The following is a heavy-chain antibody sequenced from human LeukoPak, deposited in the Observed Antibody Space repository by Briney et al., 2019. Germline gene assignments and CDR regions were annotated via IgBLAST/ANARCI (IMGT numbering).Heavy chain of an antibody. CDR1: GFNLSDHY. CDR3: VREKVGATYFEY. CDR2: TRNKAKGYTT. V-gene: IGHV3-72*01. D-gene: IGHD1-26*01. J-gene: IGHJ4*02. Sequence: HSGGSLRLACAASGFNLSDHYMDWVRQAPGKGLEWVGRTRNKAKGYTTEYVASVKGRISISRDDSKNLLYLQMNSLKSEDTAVYYSVREKVGATYFEYWGQGTLVTVSS.